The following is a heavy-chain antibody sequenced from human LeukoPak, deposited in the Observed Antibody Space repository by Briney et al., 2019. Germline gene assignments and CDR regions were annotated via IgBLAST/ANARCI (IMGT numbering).Heavy chain of an antibody. CDR1: GVSITHY. J-gene: IGHJ5*02. CDR2: FYYSGNT. D-gene: IGHD5-12*01. Sequence: PSETLSLTCTVSGVSITHYWGWIRQPPGKGLEWIGSFYYSGNTYYNSSLESRVTISVDTSKNQFSLKLTSVTAADTAIYYCARQWDIVATWGRWFDPWGQGILVTVSP. CDR3: ARQWDIVATWGRWFDP. V-gene: IGHV4-39*01.